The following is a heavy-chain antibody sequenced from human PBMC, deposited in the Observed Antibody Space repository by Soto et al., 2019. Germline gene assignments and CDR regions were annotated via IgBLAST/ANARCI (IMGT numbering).Heavy chain of an antibody. Sequence: QVQLQESGPGLVKPSQTLSITCTVSGGSISSGGYYWSWIRQHPGKGLEWIGYIYYSGSTDYNPYLKSRVTVSVDTSKNQFSLKLSSVTAADTAVYYCARDTWEYHAFEIWGEGTMIMVSS. D-gene: IGHD1-26*01. CDR3: ARDTWEYHAFEI. CDR2: IYYSGST. CDR1: GGSISSGGYY. V-gene: IGHV4-31*03. J-gene: IGHJ3*02.